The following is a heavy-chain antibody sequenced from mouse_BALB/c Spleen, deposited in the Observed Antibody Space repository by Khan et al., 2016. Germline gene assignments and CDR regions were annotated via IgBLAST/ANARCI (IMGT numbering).Heavy chain of an antibody. Sequence: QVQLKESGAELAKPGASVKMSCTASGYTFTSYWMHWIKQRPGQGLEWIGYINPTSGYTDYNQKFKDKATLTVDKSSSTAYMQLSSLTSDDSAVXYCARDRIDYWGQGTALTVSS. CDR3: ARDRIDY. J-gene: IGHJ2*01. CDR1: GYTFTSYW. V-gene: IGHV1-7*01. CDR2: INPTSGYT.